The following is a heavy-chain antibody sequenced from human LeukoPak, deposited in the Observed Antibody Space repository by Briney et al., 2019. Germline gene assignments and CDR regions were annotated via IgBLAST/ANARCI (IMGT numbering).Heavy chain of an antibody. V-gene: IGHV3-7*01. J-gene: IGHJ4*02. D-gene: IGHD6-13*01. Sequence: GGSLRLSCAASGFTFSSYWMSWVRQAPGKGLEWLANIEQDGSEKYYVDSVKGRFTSSRDNAKNSLYLQMKSQRAEDTAVYYCARIESSSWSFDYWGQGTLVTVSS. CDR3: ARIESSSWSFDY. CDR1: GFTFSSYW. CDR2: IEQDGSEK.